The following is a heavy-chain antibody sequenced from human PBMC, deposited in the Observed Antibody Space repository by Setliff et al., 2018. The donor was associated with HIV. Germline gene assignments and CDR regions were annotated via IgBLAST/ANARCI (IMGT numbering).Heavy chain of an antibody. CDR1: AFTFNKYA. CDR2: ISDTGDYI. CDR3: AKDPPGFSHFLDY. V-gene: IGHV3-23*01. D-gene: IGHD1-1*01. J-gene: IGHJ4*02. Sequence: GGSLRLSCPASAFTFNKYAMAWVRQAPGKWLGWVSAISDTGDYIYYADCVKGRFTISRDNSADTVYLQMTGLRGEDTAVYFCAKDPPGFSHFLDYWGQGAVVTVSS.